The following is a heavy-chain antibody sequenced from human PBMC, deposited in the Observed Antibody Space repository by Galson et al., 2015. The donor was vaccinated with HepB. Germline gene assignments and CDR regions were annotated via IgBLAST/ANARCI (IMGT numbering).Heavy chain of an antibody. Sequence: SVKVSCKASGYTFTSYYMHWVRQAPGQGLEWMGIINPSGGSTSYAQKFQGRVTMTRDTSTSTVYMELSSLRSEDTAVYYCASHPNPRYSSSWYSGHYYYGMDVWGQGTTVTVSS. CDR3: ASHPNPRYSSSWYSGHYYYGMDV. CDR1: GYTFTSYY. CDR2: INPSGGST. J-gene: IGHJ6*02. V-gene: IGHV1-46*01. D-gene: IGHD6-13*01.